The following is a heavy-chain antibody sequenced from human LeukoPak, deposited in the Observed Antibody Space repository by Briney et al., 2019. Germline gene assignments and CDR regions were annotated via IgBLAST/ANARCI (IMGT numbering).Heavy chain of an antibody. CDR2: ISTTSSYM. V-gene: IGHV3-21*01. Sequence: GGSLRLSCAAPGFTFSTYSMNWVRQAPGKGLEWVSSISTTSSYMYYADSVKGRFTISRENAKKSLYLQMNSLRAEDTAVYYCVRDRHFYRFFDLWGRGTLVTV. CDR1: GFTFSTYS. CDR3: VRDRHFYRFFDL. D-gene: IGHD2/OR15-2a*01. J-gene: IGHJ2*01.